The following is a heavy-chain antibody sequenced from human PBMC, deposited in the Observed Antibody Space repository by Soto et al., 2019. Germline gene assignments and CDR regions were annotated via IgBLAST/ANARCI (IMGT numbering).Heavy chain of an antibody. D-gene: IGHD6-13*01. Sequence: GSLRLSCAASGFTFSRYGMHWGRQAPGKGLEWVAVISYDGSNKYYADSVKGRFTISRDNSKNTLYLQMNSLRAEDAAVYYCAKGRGVIAAADRTFDYWGQGTLVTVSS. CDR2: ISYDGSNK. CDR3: AKGRGVIAAADRTFDY. J-gene: IGHJ4*02. V-gene: IGHV3-30*18. CDR1: GFTFSRYG.